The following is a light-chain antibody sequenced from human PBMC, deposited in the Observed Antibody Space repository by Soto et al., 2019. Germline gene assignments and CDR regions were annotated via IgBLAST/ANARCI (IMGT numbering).Light chain of an antibody. CDR3: SSYTSSSTLEV. Sequence: AARTQPARVAGARGPSCTIYCTGTSSDVGGYNYVSWYQQHPGKAPKLMIYDVSNRPSGVSNRFSGSKSGNTATLTISGLQAEDEADYFCSSYTSSSTLEVFGTGTKVTV. V-gene: IGLV2-14*01. CDR1: SSDVGGYNY. J-gene: IGLJ1*01. CDR2: DVS.